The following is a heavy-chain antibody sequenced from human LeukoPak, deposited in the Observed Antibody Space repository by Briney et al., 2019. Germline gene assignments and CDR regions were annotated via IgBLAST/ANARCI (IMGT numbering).Heavy chain of an antibody. CDR3: ARDRNDFWSGYYMDV. J-gene: IGHJ6*03. Sequence: GGSLRLSCAASGFTFSSYGMHWVRQAPGKGLEWVAVIWYDGSNKYYADSVKGRFTISRDNSKNTLYLQMNSLRAEDTAVYYCARDRNDFWSGYYMDVWGKGTTVTVSS. CDR2: IWYDGSNK. D-gene: IGHD3-3*01. V-gene: IGHV3-33*01. CDR1: GFTFSSYG.